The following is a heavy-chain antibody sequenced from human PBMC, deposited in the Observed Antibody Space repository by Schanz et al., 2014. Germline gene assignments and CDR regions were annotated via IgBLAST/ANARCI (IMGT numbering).Heavy chain of an antibody. CDR3: ARVDSGYDSHLCCYDEYLDV. V-gene: IGHV3-11*01. Sequence: QVQLQESGPGLVKPSQTLSLTCTVSGGSISSGGYYWSWIRQAPGKGLERVSYISSSGSTIYYADSGKGRFTISRDNAKNSLYLQMNSLRAEDTAVYYCARVDSGYDSHLCCYDEYLDVWGKGTTVTVSS. CDR2: ISSSGSTI. CDR1: GGSISSGGYY. D-gene: IGHD5-12*01. J-gene: IGHJ6*03.